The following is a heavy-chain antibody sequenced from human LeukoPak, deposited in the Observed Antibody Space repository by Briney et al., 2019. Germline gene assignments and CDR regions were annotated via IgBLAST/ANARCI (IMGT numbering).Heavy chain of an antibody. Sequence: PSETLSLTCTVSGYPLSSGYYWGWIRQPPGKGLEWIGGIYHRGSTYYNPSLKSRVTISVDTSKNQFSLKLNSVTAADTAVYYCARYRNCGSDCYDAFDIWGQGTMVTVSS. D-gene: IGHD2-21*02. V-gene: IGHV4-38-2*02. J-gene: IGHJ3*02. CDR2: IYHRGST. CDR1: GYPLSSGYY. CDR3: ARYRNCGSDCYDAFDI.